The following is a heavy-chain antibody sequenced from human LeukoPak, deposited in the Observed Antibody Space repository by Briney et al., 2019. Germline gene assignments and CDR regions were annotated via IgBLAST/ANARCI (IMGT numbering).Heavy chain of an antibody. V-gene: IGHV3-21*01. D-gene: IGHD5-18*01. CDR1: GFTFSSYS. CDR2: ISSSSSYI. Sequence: GGSLRLSCAASGFTFSSYSMNWVRQAPGKGLEWVSSISSSSSYIYYADSVKGRFTISRDNAKNSLYLQMNSLRAEDTAVYYCARDRWLRAFDIWGQGTMVTVSS. CDR3: ARDRWLRAFDI. J-gene: IGHJ3*02.